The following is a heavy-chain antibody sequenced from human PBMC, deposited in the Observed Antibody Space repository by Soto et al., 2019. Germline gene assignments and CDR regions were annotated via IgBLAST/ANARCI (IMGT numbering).Heavy chain of an antibody. J-gene: IGHJ4*02. D-gene: IGHD4-17*01. CDR2: IYYSGST. CDR1: GGSFSSYY. Sequence: QVQLQESGPGLVKPSETLSLTCAVSGGSFSSYYWSWIRQPPGEGLEWIGSIYYSGSTNYNPSLKSRVTISIDTSKNHFSLKLSSVTAADTAVYFCARAYYGDYPYFDYWGQGTLVTVSS. CDR3: ARAYYGDYPYFDY. V-gene: IGHV4-59*01.